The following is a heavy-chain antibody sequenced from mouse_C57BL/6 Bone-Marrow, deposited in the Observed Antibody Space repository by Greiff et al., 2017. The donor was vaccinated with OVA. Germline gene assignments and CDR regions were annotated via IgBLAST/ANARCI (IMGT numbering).Heavy chain of an antibody. CDR2: IDPSDSYT. CDR3: ASELWLRNFDY. V-gene: IGHV1-59*01. D-gene: IGHD2-2*01. J-gene: IGHJ2*01. Sequence: VQLQQPGAELVRPGTSVKLSCKASGYTFTSYWMHWVKQRPGQGLEWIGVIDPSDSYTNYNQKFKGKATLTVDTSSSTAYMQLSSLTSEDSAVYYCASELWLRNFDYWGQGTTLTVSS. CDR1: GYTFTSYW.